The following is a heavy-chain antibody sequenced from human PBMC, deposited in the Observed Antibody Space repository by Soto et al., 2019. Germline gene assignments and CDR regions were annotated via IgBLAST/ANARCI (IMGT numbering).Heavy chain of an antibody. J-gene: IGHJ3*02. CDR2: IYYSGST. CDR3: ATIVGATWAAFDI. Sequence: SETLSLTXTVSGGSISSYYWSWIRQPPGKGLEWIGYIYYSGSTNYNPSLKSRVTVSLDTPRNQFFLKLTSVTAADTAMYYCATIVGATWAAFDIWGRGTLVTVSS. D-gene: IGHD1-26*01. V-gene: IGHV4-59*01. CDR1: GGSISSYY.